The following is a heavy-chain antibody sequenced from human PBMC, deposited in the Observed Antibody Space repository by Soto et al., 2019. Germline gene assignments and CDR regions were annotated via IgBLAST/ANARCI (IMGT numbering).Heavy chain of an antibody. CDR2: IHYGGNT. V-gene: IGHV4-39*01. CDR1: GGSISSSRCY. D-gene: IGHD5-18*01. CDR3: AQEDTAISSGYFGY. J-gene: IGHJ4*02. Sequence: SETLSLTCTVSGGSISSSRCYWGWVRQPPGKGLEWIGNIHYGGNTFYNPSLKSRVTISVDTSKNQFSLKLSSVTAADTAVYYCAQEDTAISSGYFGYWGQGTLVTVSS.